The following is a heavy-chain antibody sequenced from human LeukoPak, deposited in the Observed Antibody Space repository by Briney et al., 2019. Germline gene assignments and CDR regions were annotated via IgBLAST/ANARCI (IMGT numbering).Heavy chain of an antibody. CDR1: GFTFDSCW. CDR2: INQDGSQQ. J-gene: IGHJ4*02. V-gene: IGHV3-7*04. D-gene: IGHD1-1*01. Sequence: GRSLRLSCAASGFTFDSCWMSWVRQAPGKGLQWVANINQDGSQQHYVDSVKGRFTISRDNAKNSLYLQINSLRADDTAVYYCARDNSRNDLEYWGQGTLVTVSS. CDR3: ARDNSRNDLEY.